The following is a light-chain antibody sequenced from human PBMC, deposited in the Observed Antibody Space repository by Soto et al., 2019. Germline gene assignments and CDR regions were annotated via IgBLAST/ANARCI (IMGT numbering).Light chain of an antibody. Sequence: DIQMTQSPSSLSASVGDRVSITCRASQSIANYLNWYQQKPGEAPKLLIYAASSLQSGVPSRFSGSGSGTDFTLTISSLQPEDFATYYCQQSYSTPLTFGGGTKVDIK. V-gene: IGKV1-39*01. CDR1: QSIANY. CDR2: AAS. CDR3: QQSYSTPLT. J-gene: IGKJ4*01.